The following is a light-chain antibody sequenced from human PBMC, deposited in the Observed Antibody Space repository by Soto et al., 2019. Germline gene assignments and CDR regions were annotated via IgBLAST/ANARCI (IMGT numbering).Light chain of an antibody. CDR1: QPFSIY. Sequence: DIQMTQSPSSLSASVGDRVTMTCRASQPFSIYLNWYQQKPGRAPKILIYAASRLRSGVPSRFSADGSGTDFTLTISSLQPEDFATYYCLQSSSTPPFTFGPGTKVDLK. CDR2: AAS. CDR3: LQSSSTPPFT. J-gene: IGKJ3*01. V-gene: IGKV1-39*01.